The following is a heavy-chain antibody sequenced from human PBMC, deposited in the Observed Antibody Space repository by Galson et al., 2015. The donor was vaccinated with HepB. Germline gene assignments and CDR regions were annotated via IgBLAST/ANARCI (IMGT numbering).Heavy chain of an antibody. CDR3: ANPVRFYD. D-gene: IGHD3-3*01. CDR2: ISGTGYTT. J-gene: IGHJ4*02. Sequence: SLRLSCAASGFTFSNYAMNWVRQTPGKGLEWVSLISGTGYTTYYADSVKGRFTISRDNSKNTLYLQMSSLRAEDTAVYYCANPVRFYDWGQGTLVTVSS. CDR1: GFTFSNYA. V-gene: IGHV3-23*01.